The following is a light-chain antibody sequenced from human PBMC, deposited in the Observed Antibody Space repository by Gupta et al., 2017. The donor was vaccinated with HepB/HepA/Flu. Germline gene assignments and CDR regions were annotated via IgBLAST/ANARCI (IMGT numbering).Light chain of an antibody. Sequence: SVMTPTPLSQPVTPGQPPSISCKSSHSLLHSDGKTYLYWYLQKPGQPPQLLVYEVSNRFSGVPDRFSGSRSVTDFTLKISRVVAEDVGVYYCRQSTQLPLTFGGGTKVEMK. CDR1: HSLLHSDGKTY. J-gene: IGKJ4*01. CDR3: RQSTQLPLT. CDR2: EVS. V-gene: IGKV2D-29*01.